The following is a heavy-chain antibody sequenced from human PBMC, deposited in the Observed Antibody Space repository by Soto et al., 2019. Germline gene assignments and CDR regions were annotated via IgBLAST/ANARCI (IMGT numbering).Heavy chain of an antibody. CDR3: AAEGSGSSGGYMRDYYYYVMDV. J-gene: IGHJ6*02. CDR1: GFTFTRSA. CDR2: IVVGSGNT. Sequence: SVKVSCKASGFTFTRSAVQWVRQARGQRLEWIGWIVVGSGNTNYAQKFQERVTITRDMSTSTAYMELSSLRSEDTAVYYCAAEGSGSSGGYMRDYYYYVMDVWGQGTTVTVSS. V-gene: IGHV1-58*01. D-gene: IGHD6-19*01.